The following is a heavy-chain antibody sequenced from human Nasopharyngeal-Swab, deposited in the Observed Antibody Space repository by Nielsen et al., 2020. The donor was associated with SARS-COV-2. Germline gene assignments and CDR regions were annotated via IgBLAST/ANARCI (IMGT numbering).Heavy chain of an antibody. J-gene: IGHJ4*02. V-gene: IGHV4-39*07. D-gene: IGHD4-17*01. CDR3: ARDESGDYLGLPFDY. CDR1: GASISSSINY. CDR2: VSYSGPA. Sequence: SETLSLTCTVSGASISSSINYWGWIRQSPQKGLEWIGTVSYSGPANYNPSLKRRVTISVDTSKNQFSLNLISVTAADTAVYYCARDESGDYLGLPFDYWGQGTLVTVSS.